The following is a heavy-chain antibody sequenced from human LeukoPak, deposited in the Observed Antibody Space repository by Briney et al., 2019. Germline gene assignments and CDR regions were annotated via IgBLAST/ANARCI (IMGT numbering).Heavy chain of an antibody. CDR1: GFTFSSYE. Sequence: GESLRLSCAASGFTFSSYEMNWVRQAPGKGLEWVSYITKSGSTIYYADPVKGRFTISRDNAKNSLYLQMNSLRVEDTAVYYCARGGGSGYYGFGYWGQGTLVTVSS. J-gene: IGHJ4*02. CDR2: ITKSGSTI. V-gene: IGHV3-48*03. D-gene: IGHD3-3*01. CDR3: ARGGGSGYYGFGY.